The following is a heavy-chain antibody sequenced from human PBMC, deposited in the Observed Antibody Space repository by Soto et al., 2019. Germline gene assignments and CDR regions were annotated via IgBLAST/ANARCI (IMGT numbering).Heavy chain of an antibody. CDR3: AREGITIFGVATPGYYYYYYMDV. V-gene: IGHV1-3*01. Sequence: ASVKVSCKASGYTFTSYAMHWVRQAPGQRPEWMGWINAGNGNTKYSQKFQGRVTITRDTSASTAYMELSSLRSEDTAVYYCAREGITIFGVATPGYYYYYYMDVWGKGTTVTVSS. CDR1: GYTFTSYA. CDR2: INAGNGNT. J-gene: IGHJ6*03. D-gene: IGHD3-3*01.